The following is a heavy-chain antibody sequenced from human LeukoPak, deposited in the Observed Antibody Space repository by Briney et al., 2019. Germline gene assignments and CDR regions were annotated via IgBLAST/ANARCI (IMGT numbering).Heavy chain of an antibody. D-gene: IGHD4-23*01. Sequence: GGSLRLSCAASGFTVSSNYMNWVRQAPGKGLEWVSVIFGGGSTYYADSVKGRFTISRDNSKNTLSLQMNSLRAEDTAVYYCARDAGVETQIGFDYWGQGTLVTVSS. CDR3: ARDAGVETQIGFDY. CDR1: GFTVSSNY. J-gene: IGHJ4*02. V-gene: IGHV3-66*01. CDR2: IFGGGST.